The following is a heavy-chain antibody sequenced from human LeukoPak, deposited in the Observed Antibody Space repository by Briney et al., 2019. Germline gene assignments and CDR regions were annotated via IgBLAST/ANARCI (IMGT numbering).Heavy chain of an antibody. V-gene: IGHV3-21*01. CDR2: ISSSSSYI. CDR1: GFTFSSYS. J-gene: IGHJ6*03. D-gene: IGHD4/OR15-4a*01. Sequence: GGSLRLSYAASGFTFSSYSMNWVRQAPGKGLEWVSSISSSSSYIYYADSLKGRFTISRDNAKNSLYLQMNSLRAEDTAVYYCARGGAYYYYMDVWGNGTTVTVSS. CDR3: ARGGAYYYYMDV.